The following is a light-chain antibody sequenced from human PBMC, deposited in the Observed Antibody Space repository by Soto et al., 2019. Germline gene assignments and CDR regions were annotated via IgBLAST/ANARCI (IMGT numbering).Light chain of an antibody. J-gene: IGLJ2*01. CDR3: SSYTRIGTLV. V-gene: IGLV2-14*01. CDR1: SSDVGGYNY. CDR2: EVS. Sequence: QPVLTQPASVSGSPGQSITISCTGTSSDVGGYNYVSWYQQHPGKAPKLMIYEVSKWPSGVSNRFSGSKSGNTASLTISGLQAEDEADYYCSSYTRIGTLVFGGGTKLTVL.